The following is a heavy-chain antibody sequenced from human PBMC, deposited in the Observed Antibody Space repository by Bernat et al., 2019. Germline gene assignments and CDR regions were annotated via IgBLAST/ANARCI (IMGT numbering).Heavy chain of an antibody. CDR2: ILGSGDST. Sequence: EVELVESGGTLVQPGGSLRLSCAASGFMFTKYAMHWVRQAPGKGPEYLSSILGSGDSTQYANSVKGRFIISRDNSKNTLYLHMGSLRPDDMAVYYCARDKDGGYAFAHWGQGTLVTVSS. CDR1: GFMFTKYA. J-gene: IGHJ4*02. CDR3: ARDKDGGYAFAH. V-gene: IGHV3-64*01. D-gene: IGHD5-12*01.